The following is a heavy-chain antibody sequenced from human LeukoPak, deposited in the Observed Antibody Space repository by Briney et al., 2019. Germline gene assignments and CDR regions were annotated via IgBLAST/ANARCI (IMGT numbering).Heavy chain of an antibody. CDR3: ARDENYGDYGLIDY. Sequence: AGGSLRLSCAAPGFTFSSYWMSWVRQAPGKGLEWVANIKQDGSEKYYVDSVKGRFTISRDNAKNSLYLQMNSLRAEDTAVYYCARDENYGDYGLIDYWGQGTLVTVSS. CDR2: IKQDGSEK. J-gene: IGHJ4*02. CDR1: GFTFSSYW. V-gene: IGHV3-7*01. D-gene: IGHD4-17*01.